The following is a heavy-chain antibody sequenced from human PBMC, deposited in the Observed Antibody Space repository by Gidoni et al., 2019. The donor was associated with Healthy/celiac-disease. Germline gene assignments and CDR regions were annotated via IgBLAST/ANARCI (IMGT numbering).Heavy chain of an antibody. CDR2: IWYDVSNK. CDR3: ARDPVYDSSGYYNDPFDY. D-gene: IGHD3-22*01. J-gene: IGHJ4*02. V-gene: IGHV3-33*01. CDR1: GVTFSSYG. Sequence: QVQLVESGGGVVQPGRSLRLSCAASGVTFSSYGMHGVRQAPGKGLEWVAVIWYDVSNKYYADSVKDRFTISRDNSKNTLYLQMNSLRAEDTAVYYCARDPVYDSSGYYNDPFDYWGQGTLVTVSS.